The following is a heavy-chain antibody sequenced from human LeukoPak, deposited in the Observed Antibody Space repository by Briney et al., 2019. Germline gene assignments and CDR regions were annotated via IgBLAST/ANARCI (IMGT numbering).Heavy chain of an antibody. CDR1: GFTFSSYA. CDR3: VRGHCTRTSCPDY. J-gene: IGHJ4*02. Sequence: GGSLRLSCAASGFTFSSYAMSWVRQAPGKGLEWVSTISSGSRSIFYADSVKGRFTISRDDARNSLYLQMNNLRVDDTAVYYCVRGHCTRTSCPDYWGQGTLVTVSS. V-gene: IGHV3-21*01. CDR2: ISSGSRSI. D-gene: IGHD2-2*01.